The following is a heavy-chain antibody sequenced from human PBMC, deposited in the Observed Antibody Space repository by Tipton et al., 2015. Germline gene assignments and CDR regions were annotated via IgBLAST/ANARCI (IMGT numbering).Heavy chain of an antibody. CDR3: ASTAGVVATLDY. Sequence: TLSLTCTVSSGSIRGSDDYWSWLRQHPGKGLEWIGRIYESGITDYTPSLKSRVSISVDTSKNQFSLKLSSVTAADTAVYYCASTAGVVATLDYWGQGTLVTVSS. CDR1: SGSIRGSDDY. D-gene: IGHD5-12*01. CDR2: IYESGIT. V-gene: IGHV4-31*03. J-gene: IGHJ4*02.